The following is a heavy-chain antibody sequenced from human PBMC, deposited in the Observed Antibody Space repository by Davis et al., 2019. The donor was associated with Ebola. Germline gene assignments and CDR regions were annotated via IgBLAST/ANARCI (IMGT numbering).Heavy chain of an antibody. CDR2: IRSKANGYAT. CDR1: GITFSGSA. V-gene: IGHV3-73*01. Sequence: GESLNISCAASGITFSGSAMHGVRLASGKGQEWVGRIRSKANGYATAYAAAVKGRFTISSDDSKNTAYLQMNSLKTEDTAVYYCTLGSSPDYWGQGTLVTVSS. D-gene: IGHD6-13*01. CDR3: TLGSSPDY. J-gene: IGHJ4*02.